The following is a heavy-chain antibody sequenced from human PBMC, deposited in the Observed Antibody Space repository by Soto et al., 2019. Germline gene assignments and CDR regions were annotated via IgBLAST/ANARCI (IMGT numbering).Heavy chain of an antibody. Sequence: ASVKVSCKASGGTFSSYSISWVRQAPGQGLEWMGGIIPIFGTANYAQKFQGRVTITADKSTSTAYMELSSLRSEDTAVYYCARSLYCSSTSCQGLADYGMDVWGQGTTVTV. CDR2: IIPIFGTA. J-gene: IGHJ6*02. CDR1: GGTFSSYS. V-gene: IGHV1-69*06. CDR3: ARSLYCSSTSCQGLADYGMDV. D-gene: IGHD2-2*01.